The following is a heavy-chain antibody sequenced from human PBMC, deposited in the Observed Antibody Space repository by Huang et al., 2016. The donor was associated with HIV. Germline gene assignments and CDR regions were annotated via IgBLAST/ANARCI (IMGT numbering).Heavy chain of an antibody. CDR2: IYYSGNT. CDR1: VGSISSSSYY. Sequence: LQLQESGPGLVKSSETLSLICTVSVGSISSSSYYWGWIRQPPGKGPEWIGGIYYSGNTYYNPPLKSRVTISVDTSKNQFSLKVNSVTAADTAVYYCARHGRVAGHYYNNMDVWGRGTTVTVSS. CDR3: ARHGRVAGHYYNNMDV. J-gene: IGHJ6*02. V-gene: IGHV4-39*01. D-gene: IGHD6-19*01.